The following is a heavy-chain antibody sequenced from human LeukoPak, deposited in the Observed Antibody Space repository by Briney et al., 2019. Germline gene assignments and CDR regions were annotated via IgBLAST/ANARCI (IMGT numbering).Heavy chain of an antibody. V-gene: IGHV5-10-1*01. D-gene: IGHD2-2*01. J-gene: IGHJ4*02. Sequence: GESLKISCKGSGYSFTSYWISWVRQMPGKGLERMGRIDPSDSYTNYSPSFQGHVTISADKSISTAYLQWSSLKASDAAMYYCARLGYCSSTSCSEVYWGQGTLVTVSS. CDR3: ARLGYCSSTSCSEVY. CDR1: GYSFTSYW. CDR2: IDPSDSYT.